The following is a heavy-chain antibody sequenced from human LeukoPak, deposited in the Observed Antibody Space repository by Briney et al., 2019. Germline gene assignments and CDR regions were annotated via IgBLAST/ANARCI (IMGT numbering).Heavy chain of an antibody. CDR2: MYHSGST. J-gene: IGHJ4*02. CDR1: DYSISSGYY. V-gene: IGHV4-38-2*02. CDR3: ARVRGAPDY. Sequence: PSETLSLTCTVSDYSISSGYYWGCIRQPPGKGLEWIGSMYHSGSTYYNPSLKSRVTISVDTSKNQFSLKLSSVTAADTAVYYCARVRGAPDYWGQGTLVTVSS. D-gene: IGHD3-10*01.